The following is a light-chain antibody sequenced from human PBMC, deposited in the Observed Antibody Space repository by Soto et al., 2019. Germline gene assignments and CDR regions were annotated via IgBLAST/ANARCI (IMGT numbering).Light chain of an antibody. CDR1: QSVRSK. CDR2: GAS. CDR3: QQYNNWPLT. V-gene: IGKV3-15*01. J-gene: IGKJ4*01. Sequence: EVVMTQSPDTLSVSTGETVTLSCRASQSVRSKLAWYQQKPGQAPRLFIYGASTRATGIPARFSGSGSGTEFTLTISSLQSEDFAIYYCQQYNNWPLTFGGGTKVDIK.